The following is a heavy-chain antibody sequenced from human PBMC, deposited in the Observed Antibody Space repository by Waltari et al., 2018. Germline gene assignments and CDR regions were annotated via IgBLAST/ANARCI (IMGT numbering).Heavy chain of an antibody. V-gene: IGHV4-38-2*01. CDR3: ARHRDSGSYVAGFDY. Sequence: GYYWGWIRQPPGKGLEWIGSIYHSGSTYYNPSLKSRVTISVDTSKNQFSLKLSSVTAADTAVYYCARHRDSGSYVAGFDYWGQGTLVTVSS. D-gene: IGHD1-26*01. J-gene: IGHJ4*02. CDR1: GYY. CDR2: IYHSGST.